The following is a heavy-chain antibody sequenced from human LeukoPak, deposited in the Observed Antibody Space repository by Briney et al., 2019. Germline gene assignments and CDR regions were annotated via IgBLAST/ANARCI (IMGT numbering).Heavy chain of an antibody. CDR1: GGSISSYY. D-gene: IGHD5-18*01. V-gene: IGHV4-59*08. CDR2: IYYGGST. CDR3: ARPKSGRGYSYGYYYSYCMDF. Sequence: AGTLSLTCAVSGGSISSYYWSWVRQPPGKGLEWIGYIYYGGSTNYEPSVKGRVTISVDTSKNQFSLKLNTVTATATAVYYCARPKSGRGYSYGYYYSYCMDFWGQGTPVTVSS. J-gene: IGHJ6*02.